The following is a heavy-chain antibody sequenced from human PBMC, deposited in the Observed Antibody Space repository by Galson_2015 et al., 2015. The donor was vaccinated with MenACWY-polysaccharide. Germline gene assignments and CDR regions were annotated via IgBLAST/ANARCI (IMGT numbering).Heavy chain of an antibody. Sequence: SLRLSCAASGFTFDDYAMHWIRQAPGKGLEWVSCISWSSSSIGYADSVKGRFTISRDNAKNSLYLQMNSLRAEVTALYYCAKDQHSSGWYFFDYWGQGTLVTVSS. V-gene: IGHV3-9*01. CDR1: GFTFDDYA. J-gene: IGHJ4*02. CDR2: ISWSSSSI. D-gene: IGHD6-19*01. CDR3: AKDQHSSGWYFFDY.